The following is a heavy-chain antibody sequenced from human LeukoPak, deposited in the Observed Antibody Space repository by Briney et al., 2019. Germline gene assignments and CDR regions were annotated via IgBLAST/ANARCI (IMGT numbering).Heavy chain of an antibody. CDR1: GFTFSSYW. V-gene: IGHV3-74*01. CDR2: INSDGCST. J-gene: IGHJ4*02. Sequence: GGSLRLSCAASGFTFSSYWMHWVRQAPGKGLVWVSRINSDGCSTSYADSVKGRFTISRDNAKNTLYLQMNSLRAEDTAVYYCARVEVWGVIDYWGQGTLVTVSS. CDR3: ARVEVWGVIDY. D-gene: IGHD3-10*01.